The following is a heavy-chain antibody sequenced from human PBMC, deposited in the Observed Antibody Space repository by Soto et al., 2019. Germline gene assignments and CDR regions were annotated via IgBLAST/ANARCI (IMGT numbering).Heavy chain of an antibody. D-gene: IGHD3-3*01. CDR3: ARYITIFGYFDY. CDR2: INHSGST. Sequence: SETLSLTCAVYGGSFSGYYWSWIRQPPGKGLEWIGEINHSGSTNYNPSLKSRVTISVDTSKNQFSLKLSSVTAADTAVYYCARYITIFGYFDYWGQGTLVTVSS. J-gene: IGHJ4*02. V-gene: IGHV4-34*01. CDR1: GGSFSGYY.